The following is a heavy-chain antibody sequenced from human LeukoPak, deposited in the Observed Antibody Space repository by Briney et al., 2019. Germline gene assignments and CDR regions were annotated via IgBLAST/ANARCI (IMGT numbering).Heavy chain of an antibody. V-gene: IGHV1-2*02. CDR3: ARAYTYGSGQRYYWFMDV. CDR1: GYGFTGYY. D-gene: IGHD3-10*01. Sequence: ASVKVSCKASGYGFTGYYIHWVRQAPGQGLEWMGWIDPNSGGTKCAQNFQGSVTMTRDTSITTAYMEVSRLISDDTAVYYCARAYTYGSGQRYYWFMDVWGQGTTVTVSS. J-gene: IGHJ6*02. CDR2: IDPNSGGT.